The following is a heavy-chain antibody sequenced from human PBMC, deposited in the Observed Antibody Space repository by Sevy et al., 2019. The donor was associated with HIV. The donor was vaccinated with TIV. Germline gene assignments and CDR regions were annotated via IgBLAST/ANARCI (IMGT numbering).Heavy chain of an antibody. Sequence: ASVKVSCKVSGYTLTQLSMHWVRQAPGKGLEWMGSFDPEDGETLYAQKFQCRVTMTEDTSTDTAYMELRSLRSEDTAVYYCATTKDYYDSSGSPFDYWGQGTLVTVSS. V-gene: IGHV1-24*01. CDR1: GYTLTQLS. D-gene: IGHD3-22*01. CDR3: ATTKDYYDSSGSPFDY. CDR2: FDPEDGET. J-gene: IGHJ4*02.